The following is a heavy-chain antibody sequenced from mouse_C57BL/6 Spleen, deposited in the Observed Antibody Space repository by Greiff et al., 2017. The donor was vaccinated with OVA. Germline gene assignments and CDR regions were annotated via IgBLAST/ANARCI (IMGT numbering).Heavy chain of an antibody. Sequence: EVQGVESGGGLVKPGGSLKLSCAASGFTFSSYAMSWVRQTPEKRLEWVATISDGGSYTYYPDNVKGRFTISRDNAKNNLYLQMSHLKSEDTAMYYCARDRNSSGYYFDDWGQGTTLTVSS. CDR3: ARDRNSSGYYFDD. V-gene: IGHV5-4*01. J-gene: IGHJ2*01. CDR1: GFTFSSYA. D-gene: IGHD3-2*02. CDR2: ISDGGSYT.